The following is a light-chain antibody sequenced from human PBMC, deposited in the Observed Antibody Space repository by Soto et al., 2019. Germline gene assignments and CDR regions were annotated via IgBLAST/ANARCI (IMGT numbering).Light chain of an antibody. CDR2: DAS. V-gene: IGKV3-11*01. J-gene: IGKJ3*01. Sequence: EIVLTQSPATLSLSPGDRATLSCRASQSVSTYLAWYQQKPCQAPRLLIYDASNRATGIPARFSGSGSGTDFTLTISSLEPEDFAVYYCQQRRSWPPITFGPGTKVDIK. CDR1: QSVSTY. CDR3: QQRRSWPPIT.